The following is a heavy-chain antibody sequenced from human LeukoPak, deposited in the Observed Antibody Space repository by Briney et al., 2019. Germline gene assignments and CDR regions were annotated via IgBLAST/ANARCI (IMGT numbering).Heavy chain of an antibody. CDR3: AKDEGGRITMVRGVIHPFDY. V-gene: IGHV3-30*02. D-gene: IGHD3-10*01. J-gene: IGHJ4*02. CDR1: GFTFSSYG. Sequence: GGSLRLSCAASGFTFSSYGMHWVRQAPGKGLEWVAFIRYDGSNKYYADSVKGRFTISRDNSKNTLYLQMNSLRAEDTAVYYCAKDEGGRITMVRGVIHPFDYWGQGTLVTVSS. CDR2: IRYDGSNK.